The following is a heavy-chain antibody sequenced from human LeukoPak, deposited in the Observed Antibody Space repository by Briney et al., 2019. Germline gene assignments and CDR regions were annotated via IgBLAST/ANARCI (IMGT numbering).Heavy chain of an antibody. CDR2: IIPIFGTA. CDR1: GGTFSSYA. CDR3: ARGGYYDSSGLDY. J-gene: IGHJ4*02. Sequence: SVKVSCKASGGTFSSYAISWVRQAPGQGLEWMGRIIPIFGTANYAQKFQGRVTIATDESTSTAYMELSSLRSEDTAVYYCARGGYYDSSGLDYWGQGTLVTVSS. D-gene: IGHD3-22*01. V-gene: IGHV1-69*05.